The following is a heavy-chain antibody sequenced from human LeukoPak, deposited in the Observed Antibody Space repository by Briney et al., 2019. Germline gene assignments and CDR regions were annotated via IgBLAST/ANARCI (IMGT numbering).Heavy chain of an antibody. V-gene: IGHV4-59*01. CDR1: GASITTYY. D-gene: IGHD6-13*01. J-gene: IGHJ4*02. CDR2: IYHSGST. CDR3: AREYSSSSEGDYFDY. Sequence: SETLSLTCTVSGASITTYYWTWLRQPPGKGLEWIGYIYHSGSTNYNPSLKSRVTISLDTSRNQFSLRLSSVTAADTAVYFCAREYSSSSEGDYFDYWGQGSLVTVSS.